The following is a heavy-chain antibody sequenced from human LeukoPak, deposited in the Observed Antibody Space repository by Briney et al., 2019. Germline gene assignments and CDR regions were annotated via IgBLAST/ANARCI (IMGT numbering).Heavy chain of an antibody. V-gene: IGHV4-39*01. D-gene: IGHD2-2*01. CDR2: IYYSGST. J-gene: IGHJ5*02. Sequence: TSETLSLTCTVSGGSISSSSYYWGWIRQPPGKGLEWIGSIYYSGSTYYNPSLKSRLTISVDTSNNQFSLKLTSVTAADTAVYYCARRKRSGCSSTSCLLNWFDPWGQGTLVTVSS. CDR3: ARRKRSGCSSTSCLLNWFDP. CDR1: GGSISSSSYY.